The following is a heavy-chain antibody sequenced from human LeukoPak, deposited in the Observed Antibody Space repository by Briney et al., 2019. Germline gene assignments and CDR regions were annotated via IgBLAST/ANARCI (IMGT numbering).Heavy chain of an antibody. Sequence: GESLKISCKGSGYSFTSYWIGWVRQLPGKGLEWMGIIYPGDSDTRYSPSFQGQVTISADKSISTAYLQWSSLKASDTAMYYCASTNDFWSDYYDYWGQGTLVTVSS. V-gene: IGHV5-51*01. J-gene: IGHJ4*02. CDR2: IYPGDSDT. D-gene: IGHD3-3*01. CDR1: GYSFTSYW. CDR3: ASTNDFWSDYYDY.